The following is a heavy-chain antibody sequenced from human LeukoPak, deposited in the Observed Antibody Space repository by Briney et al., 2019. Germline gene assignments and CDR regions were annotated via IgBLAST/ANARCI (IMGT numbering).Heavy chain of an antibody. D-gene: IGHD3-22*01. Sequence: ASVKVSCKASGYTFTSYDINWVRQATGQGLEWMGWMNPNSGNTGYAQKFQGRVTMTRNTSISTAYMELSSLRSEDTAVYYCARGVRYYDSSGYIQEGYWGQGTLVTVSS. CDR3: ARGVRYYDSSGYIQEGY. CDR1: GYTFTSYD. V-gene: IGHV1-8*01. CDR2: MNPNSGNT. J-gene: IGHJ4*02.